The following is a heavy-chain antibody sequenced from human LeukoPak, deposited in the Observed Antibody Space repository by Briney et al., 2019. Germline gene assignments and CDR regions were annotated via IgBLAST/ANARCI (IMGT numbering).Heavy chain of an antibody. CDR3: ASGHDFWSVPLDAFDI. Sequence: SETLSLTXTVSGGSISSGSYYWSWIRQPAGKGLQWIGRIYTSGSTNYNPSLKSRVTISVDTSKNQFSLKLSSVTAADTAVYYCASGHDFWSVPLDAFDIWGQGTMVTVSS. D-gene: IGHD3-3*01. CDR2: IYTSGST. CDR1: GGSISSGSYY. J-gene: IGHJ3*02. V-gene: IGHV4-61*02.